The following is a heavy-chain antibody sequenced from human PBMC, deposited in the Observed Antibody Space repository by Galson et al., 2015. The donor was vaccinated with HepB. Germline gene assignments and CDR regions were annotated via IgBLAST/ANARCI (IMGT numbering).Heavy chain of an antibody. V-gene: IGHV4-34*01. CDR3: ARKVGRPLYDYVWGSWASFDY. CDR2: INHRGST. J-gene: IGHJ4*02. CDR1: CGSFSGYY. D-gene: IGHD3-16*01. Sequence: SETLSLTCAVYCGSFSGYYWGWIRQPAGKGLEWIGEINHRGSTNYNPSLKSRVTISVDTSKNQFSLKRSSVTAADTAVYYCARKVGRPLYDYVWGSWASFDYWGQGTLVTVSS.